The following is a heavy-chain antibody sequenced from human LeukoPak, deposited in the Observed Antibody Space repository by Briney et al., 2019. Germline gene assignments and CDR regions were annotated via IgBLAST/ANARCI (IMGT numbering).Heavy chain of an antibody. CDR3: ARVAVGYYDSSGYHYYFDY. CDR1: GYTFTGYY. CDR2: INPNSGGT. D-gene: IGHD3-22*01. V-gene: IGHV1-2*02. Sequence: ASVKVSCKASGYTFTGYYMHWVRQARGQGLEWMGWINPNSGGTNYAQKFQGRVTMTRDTSISTAYMELSRLRSDDTAVYYCARVAVGYYDSSGYHYYFDYWGQGTLVTVSS. J-gene: IGHJ4*02.